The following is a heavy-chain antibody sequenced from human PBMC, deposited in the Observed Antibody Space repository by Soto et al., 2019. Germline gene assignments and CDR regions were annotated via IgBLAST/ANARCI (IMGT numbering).Heavy chain of an antibody. D-gene: IGHD3-9*01. Sequence: ASVKVSCKASGYTFTSYGISWVRQAPGQGLEWMGWISAYNGNTNYAQKLQGRVTMTTDTSTSTAYMELRSLRSDDTAVYYCARGFYDILTGYSSYYYYYMDVWGKGTTVTVSS. V-gene: IGHV1-18*01. CDR1: GYTFTSYG. CDR3: ARGFYDILTGYSSYYYYYMDV. J-gene: IGHJ6*03. CDR2: ISAYNGNT.